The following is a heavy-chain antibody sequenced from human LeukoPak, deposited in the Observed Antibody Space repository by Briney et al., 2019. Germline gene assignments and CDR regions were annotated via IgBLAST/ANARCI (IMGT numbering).Heavy chain of an antibody. J-gene: IGHJ4*02. V-gene: IGHV3-74*01. D-gene: IGHD5-18*01. CDR1: GFTFSLYW. Sequence: GGSLRLSCAASGFTFSLYWMHWVRQAPGKGLVWVARIDSGRGGTEYADSVQGRFTISRDNAKNTLYLQMNSLRAEDTAVYYCVRDGDTALVPFDSWGQGTLVTVSS. CDR2: IDSGRGGT. CDR3: VRDGDTALVPFDS.